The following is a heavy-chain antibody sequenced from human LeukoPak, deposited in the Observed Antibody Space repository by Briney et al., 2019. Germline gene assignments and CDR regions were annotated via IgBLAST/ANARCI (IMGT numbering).Heavy chain of an antibody. CDR2: ISSSSDYI. CDR1: GFTFSSYN. CDR3: APPEPIDY. V-gene: IGHV3-21*01. D-gene: IGHD1-14*01. Sequence: GGSLRLSCAASGFTFSSYNMNWVRQAPGKGLEWVSSISSSSDYIYYADSVKGRFTISRDNAKNSLYLQMNSLRAEDTAVYYCAPPEPIDYWGQGTLVSVSS. J-gene: IGHJ4*02.